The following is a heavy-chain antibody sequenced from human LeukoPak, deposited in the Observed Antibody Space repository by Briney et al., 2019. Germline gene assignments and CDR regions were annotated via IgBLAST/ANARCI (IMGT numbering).Heavy chain of an antibody. V-gene: IGHV4-31*03. CDR2: IYYSGST. Sequence: SETLSLTCTVSGGSISSGGYYWSWIRQHPGKGLEWFGYIYYSGSTYYNPSLKSRLTISVDTSKNQFSLKLSSVTAADTAVYYCARDCGKAGAFDIWGQGTMGTVSS. J-gene: IGHJ3*02. CDR3: ARDCGKAGAFDI. CDR1: GGSISSGGYY.